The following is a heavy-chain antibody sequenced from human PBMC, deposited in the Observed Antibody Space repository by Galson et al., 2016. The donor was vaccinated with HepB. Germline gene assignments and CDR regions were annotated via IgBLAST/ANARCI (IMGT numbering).Heavy chain of an antibody. CDR2: INGNGDDT. CDR1: GFTFSTYA. CDR3: ALGRAAHGV. J-gene: IGHJ4*02. D-gene: IGHD1-26*01. Sequence: SLRLSCAGSGFTFSTYALSWVRQSPGRGLEWLSHINGNGDDTAYVDSVRGRFTVSRDTSRNTVYLQMSNLKIEDAAIYYCALGRAAHGVWGQGTLAAVSS. V-gene: IGHV3-23*01.